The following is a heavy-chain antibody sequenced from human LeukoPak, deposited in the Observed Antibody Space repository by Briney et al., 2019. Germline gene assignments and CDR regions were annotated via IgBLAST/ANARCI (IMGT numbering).Heavy chain of an antibody. CDR2: IYSSGST. J-gene: IGHJ6*02. Sequence: GGSLRLSCAASGFTFSNYAMSWVRQAPGKGLEWVSVIYSSGSTYYADSVKGRFTISRDNSKNTLFLQMDTLSAEDTAVYYCARGNVAAVGYYYGMDVWGQGTTVTVSS. D-gene: IGHD6-13*01. V-gene: IGHV3-66*01. CDR1: GFTFSNYA. CDR3: ARGNVAAVGYYYGMDV.